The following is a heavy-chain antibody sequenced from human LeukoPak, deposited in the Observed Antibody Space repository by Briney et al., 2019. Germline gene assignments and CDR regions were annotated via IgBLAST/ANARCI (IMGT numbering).Heavy chain of an antibody. D-gene: IGHD3-22*01. CDR1: GGTFSSYA. J-gene: IGHJ4*02. CDR3: ARAVYYYDSSGYYYFDY. V-gene: IGHV1-69*05. Sequence: SVKVSCKASGGTFSSYAISWVRQAPGQGLEWMGGIIPIFGTANYAQKFQGRVTITTDESTSTAYMELSSLRSEDTAVYYCARAVYYYDSSGYYYFDYWGQGALVTVSS. CDR2: IIPIFGTA.